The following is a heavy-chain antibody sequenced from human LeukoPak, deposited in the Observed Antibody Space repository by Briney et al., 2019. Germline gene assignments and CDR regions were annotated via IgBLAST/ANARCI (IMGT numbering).Heavy chain of an antibody. D-gene: IGHD3-22*01. V-gene: IGHV4-59*11. CDR1: GDSICSHY. Sequence: PSETLSLTCTVSGDSICSHYWSWIRQPPGKGLEWIGYIFYVGSTNYNPPLKSRVTISVDTSKNQFSLKLNSVTAADTAVYYCARDYYDSRGEAFDIWGQGTMVTVSS. CDR3: ARDYYDSRGEAFDI. CDR2: IFYVGST. J-gene: IGHJ3*02.